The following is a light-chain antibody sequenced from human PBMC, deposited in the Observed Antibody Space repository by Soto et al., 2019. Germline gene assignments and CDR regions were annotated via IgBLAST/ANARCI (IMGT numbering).Light chain of an antibody. V-gene: IGLV1-36*01. CDR3: CSYAGSYTLYV. Sequence: QSVLTQPPSVSEAPRQRVTISCSGNSSNIGKSAVHWYQQLPGEAPKLIIYYDDLLPSGVSDRFSGSKSGTSASLAISGLQYEDEADYYCCSYAGSYTLYVFGTGIKVTVL. CDR2: YDD. CDR1: SSNIGKSA. J-gene: IGLJ1*01.